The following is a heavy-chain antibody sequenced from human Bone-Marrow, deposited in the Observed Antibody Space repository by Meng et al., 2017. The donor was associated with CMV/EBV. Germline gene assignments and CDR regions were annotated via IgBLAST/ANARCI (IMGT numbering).Heavy chain of an antibody. J-gene: IGHJ4*02. V-gene: IGHV1-46*01. CDR1: GDTFTSYS. CDR2: INPSGGST. Sequence: ASVKVSCKASGDTFTSYSMHWVRQAPGQGLEWMGIINPSGGSTSYAQKFQGRVTMTRDTSTSTVYMELSSLRSEDTAVYYCATRDQWLFNFDHWGQGTLVTVSS. D-gene: IGHD3-22*01. CDR3: ATRDQWLFNFDH.